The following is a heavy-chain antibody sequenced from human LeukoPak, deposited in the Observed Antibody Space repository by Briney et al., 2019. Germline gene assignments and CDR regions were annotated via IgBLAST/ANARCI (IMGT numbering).Heavy chain of an antibody. Sequence: PRASVKVSCTASGYTFTSYAMNWVRQAPGQGLEWMGWISVYNGNTNYTQKLQGRLTLTTDTSTSSAYMELRSLRSDDTAMYYCVRDRSGPFDSWGQGTLVIVSS. CDR1: GYTFTSYA. J-gene: IGHJ4*02. V-gene: IGHV1-18*01. D-gene: IGHD3-10*01. CDR2: ISVYNGNT. CDR3: VRDRSGPFDS.